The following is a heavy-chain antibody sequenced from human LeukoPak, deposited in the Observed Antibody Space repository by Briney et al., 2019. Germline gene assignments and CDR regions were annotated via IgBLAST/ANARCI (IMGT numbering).Heavy chain of an antibody. J-gene: IGHJ4*02. D-gene: IGHD2-21*02. Sequence: SVKVSCKASGGTFSSYAISWVRQAPGQGLEWMGGIIPIFGTANYAQKFQGRVTITTDESTSTAYMELSSLRSEDTAVYYCAKIPPTHCGGDCPPDGYYFDXWGQGTLVTVSS. CDR1: GGTFSSYA. CDR2: IIPIFGTA. CDR3: AKIPPTHCGGDCPPDGYYFDX. V-gene: IGHV1-69*05.